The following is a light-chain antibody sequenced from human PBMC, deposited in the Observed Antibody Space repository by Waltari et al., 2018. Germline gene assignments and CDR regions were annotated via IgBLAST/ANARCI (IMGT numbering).Light chain of an antibody. V-gene: IGKV1-39*01. Sequence: DIQMTQSPSSLSASVGDRVTITCRASQSISSYLNWYQQKPGKAPKLLIYAASSLQSGVPSKFSCSGSWTDFPLTISSLQPEDFSTYYCQPSYSTPLTFGGGTKVEIK. CDR3: QPSYSTPLT. CDR1: QSISSY. CDR2: AAS. J-gene: IGKJ4*01.